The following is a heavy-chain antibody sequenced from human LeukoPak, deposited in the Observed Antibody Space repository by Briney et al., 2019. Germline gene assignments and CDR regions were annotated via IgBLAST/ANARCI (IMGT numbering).Heavy chain of an antibody. J-gene: IGHJ4*02. Sequence: PGGSLRLSCAASGFDFSTYAMSWVRQAPGKGLEWVSGIGGGDTHYADSVKGRFTISRDNSKSTVELHMSRLRVEDTAVYYCAKDGQSFNSMWDYLDSWGRGTLVTVSS. CDR1: GFDFSTYA. D-gene: IGHD1-26*01. V-gene: IGHV3-23*01. CDR2: IGGGDT. CDR3: AKDGQSFNSMWDYLDS.